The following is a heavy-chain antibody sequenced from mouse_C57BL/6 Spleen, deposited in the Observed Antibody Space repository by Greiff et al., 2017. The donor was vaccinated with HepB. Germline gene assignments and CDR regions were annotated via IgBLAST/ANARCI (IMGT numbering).Heavy chain of an antibody. CDR2: INPSSGYT. CDR1: GYTFTSYW. J-gene: IGHJ4*01. V-gene: IGHV1-7*01. CDR3: ARGVAMDY. Sequence: VQLQQSGAELAKPGASVKLSFKASGYTFTSYWMHWVKQRPGPGLEWIGYINPSSGYTKYNQKFKDKVTLTADISSSTAYLQLSSLTYEDSAVYYCARGVAMDYWGQGTSVTVSS.